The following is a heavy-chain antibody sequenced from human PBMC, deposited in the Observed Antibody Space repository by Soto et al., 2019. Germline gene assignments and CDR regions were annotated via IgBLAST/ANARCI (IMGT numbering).Heavy chain of an antibody. J-gene: IGHJ4*02. CDR2: ISAHNGNT. D-gene: IGHD1-1*01. Sequence: QVHLVQSGAEVKKPGASVKVSCQASGYAFTTYGITWVRQAPGQGLERMGWISAHNGNTNYAQKLQGRVTVTRDTSTSTAYMELRSLRSDDTVVYYCARGRYGDYWGQGALVTVFS. CDR1: GYAFTTYG. CDR3: ARGRYGDY. V-gene: IGHV1-18*01.